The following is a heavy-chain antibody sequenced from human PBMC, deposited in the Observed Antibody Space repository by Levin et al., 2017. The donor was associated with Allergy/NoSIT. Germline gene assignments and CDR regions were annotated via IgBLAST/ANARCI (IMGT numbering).Heavy chain of an antibody. D-gene: IGHD3-10*01. J-gene: IGHJ6*02. Sequence: GESLKISCPASGFTFSYYHMNWVRQAPGKGLEWISYITQDSGTIYYADSVKGRFTISRDNAKNSVYLQMNSLRDEDTAVYHCVRDGHRGYDMDVWGQGTTVTVSS. CDR1: GFTFSYYH. V-gene: IGHV3-48*02. CDR2: ITQDSGTI. CDR3: VRDGHRGYDMDV.